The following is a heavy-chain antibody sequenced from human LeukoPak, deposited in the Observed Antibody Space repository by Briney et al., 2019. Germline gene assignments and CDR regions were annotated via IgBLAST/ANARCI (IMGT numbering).Heavy chain of an antibody. Sequence: QAGGSLRLSCAASGLIFNNDGMHWVRQAPGKGLEWVAFTWYDDSNKYYADSVKGRFTVSRDNSKNTLYLEMNSLRAEDTAVYYCARTDTLVRGVIIEPLDYRGQGTLVTVSS. D-gene: IGHD3-10*01. CDR2: TWYDDSNK. CDR1: GLIFNNDG. V-gene: IGHV3-33*01. J-gene: IGHJ4*02. CDR3: ARTDTLVRGVIIEPLDY.